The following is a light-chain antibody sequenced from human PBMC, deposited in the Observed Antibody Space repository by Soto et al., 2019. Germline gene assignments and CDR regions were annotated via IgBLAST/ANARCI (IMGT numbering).Light chain of an antibody. CDR3: SSHAGGRNYV. Sequence: QSALTQSASVSGSPGQSITISCTGTSSDVGSSTLVSWYQQHPGKAPKVMIFEGRKRPSGVSNRLTGSKSGNTAFLTISGIQDEDEDDYYSSSHAGGRNYVFGSGTKLTVL. CDR2: EGR. J-gene: IGLJ1*01. V-gene: IGLV2-23*01. CDR1: SSDVGSSTL.